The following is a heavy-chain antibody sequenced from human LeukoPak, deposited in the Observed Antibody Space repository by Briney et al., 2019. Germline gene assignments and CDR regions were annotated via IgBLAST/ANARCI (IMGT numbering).Heavy chain of an antibody. CDR2: IYHNEIT. D-gene: IGHD6-19*01. CDR3: ASGDSSGWYFNWFDP. Sequence: LSLTCTVSGDSISSGGYYWSWIRQPAGKGLEWIGHIYHNEITYYNPSLKSRVTISVDTSKNQFSLKLSSVTAADTAVYYCASGDSSGWYFNWFDPWGQGTLVTVSS. J-gene: IGHJ5*02. CDR1: GDSISSGGYY. V-gene: IGHV4-30-2*01.